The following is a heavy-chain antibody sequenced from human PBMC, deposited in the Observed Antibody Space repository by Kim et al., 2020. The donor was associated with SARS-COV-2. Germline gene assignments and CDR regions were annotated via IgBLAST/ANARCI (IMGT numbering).Heavy chain of an antibody. J-gene: IGHJ4*01. Sequence: WGSLRLSCAASGLSFSSHGFYWVRQAPGKGLEWVAAILYDGTNKYYADSVKGRFTISRDNSKNTLYLQMNSLRADDTAVYYCARDADYYGSGSFHYYFD. CDR3: ARDADYYGSGSFHYYFD. D-gene: IGHD3-10*01. CDR1: GLSFSSHG. V-gene: IGHV3-33*05. CDR2: ILYDGTNK.